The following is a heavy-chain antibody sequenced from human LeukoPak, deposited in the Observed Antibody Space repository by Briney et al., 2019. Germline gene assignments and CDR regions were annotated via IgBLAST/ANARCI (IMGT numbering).Heavy chain of an antibody. V-gene: IGHV1-18*01. CDR2: ISAYNGNT. Sequence: ASVKVCCKASGYTFTSYGISWVRQAPGQGLEWMGWISAYNGNTNYAQKLQGRVTMTTDTSTSTAYMELRSLRSDDTAVYYCARDQGITMIVVVMSGMDVWGKGTTVTISS. J-gene: IGHJ6*04. D-gene: IGHD3-22*01. CDR1: GYTFTSYG. CDR3: ARDQGITMIVVVMSGMDV.